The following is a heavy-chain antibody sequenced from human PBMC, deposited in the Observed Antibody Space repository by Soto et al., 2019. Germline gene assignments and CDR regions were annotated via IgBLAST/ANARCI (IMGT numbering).Heavy chain of an antibody. D-gene: IGHD6-13*01. Sequence: GGSLRLSCSASGFTFSSYAMHWVRQAPGKGLEYVSAIRSNGGSTYYADSVKGRFTISRDNSKNTLYLQMSSLRAEDPAVYCGVKAYSSSWYDAFDIWGQGKMVTGSS. J-gene: IGHJ3*02. CDR2: IRSNGGST. V-gene: IGHV3-64D*09. CDR1: GFTFSSYA. CDR3: VKAYSSSWYDAFDI.